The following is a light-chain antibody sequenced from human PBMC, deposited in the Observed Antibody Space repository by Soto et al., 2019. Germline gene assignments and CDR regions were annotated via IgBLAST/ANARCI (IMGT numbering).Light chain of an antibody. CDR1: QSVSSN. CDR2: GAS. Sequence: EIVMTQSPATLSVSPGERATLSCRASQSVSSNLAWYQQKPGQAPRLLIYGASTRATGIPARFSGSGSETEFTLTISSLQSEDFALYYCQHTLKWPPTFGQGTRVEI. J-gene: IGKJ1*01. V-gene: IGKV3-15*01. CDR3: QHTLKWPPT.